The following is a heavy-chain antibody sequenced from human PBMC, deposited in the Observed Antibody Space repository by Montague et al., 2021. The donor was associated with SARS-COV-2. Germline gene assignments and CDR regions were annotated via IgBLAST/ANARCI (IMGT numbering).Heavy chain of an antibody. D-gene: IGHD3-10*01. CDR3: AGGYGSGSYSS. J-gene: IGHJ4*02. CDR2: IYYSGST. V-gene: IGHV4-39*07. CDR1: GGSISSSSYY. Sequence: SETLSLTCTVSGGSISSSSYYWGWIRQPPGKGLGWIGNIYYSGSTYYNPSLKSRVTISVDTSKNQFSLKLSSVTAADTAVYYCAGGYGSGSYSSWGQGTLVTVSS.